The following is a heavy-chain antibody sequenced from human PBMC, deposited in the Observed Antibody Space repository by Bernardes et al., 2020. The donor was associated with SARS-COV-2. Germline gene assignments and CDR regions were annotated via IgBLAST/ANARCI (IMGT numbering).Heavy chain of an antibody. D-gene: IGHD1-1*01. CDR1: GFTFISYA. Sequence: GGSLRLSCAASGFTFISYAMSWVRQAPGKGLEWVSVISGSGGWTNYADSVMGRFTISRDNSKNTLFLQMKRLRAEDTAVYYCAKPGTDSWGQGTLVTVTA. CDR3: AKPGTDS. CDR2: ISGSGGWT. J-gene: IGHJ4*02. V-gene: IGHV3-23*01.